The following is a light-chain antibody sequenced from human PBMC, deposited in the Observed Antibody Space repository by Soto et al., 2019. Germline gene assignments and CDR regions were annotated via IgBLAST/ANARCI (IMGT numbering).Light chain of an antibody. CDR2: EDT. J-gene: IGLJ1*01. Sequence: SVLTQPASVSGSPGQSITISCTGTSSDVGNYNLVSWYQQHPGKAPKLIIYEDTKRPSGVSNRFSGSKSGNTASLTISGLQAEDEADYYCCSYADSSTYVFGTGTKVTV. V-gene: IGLV2-23*01. CDR3: CSYADSSTYV. CDR1: SSDVGNYNL.